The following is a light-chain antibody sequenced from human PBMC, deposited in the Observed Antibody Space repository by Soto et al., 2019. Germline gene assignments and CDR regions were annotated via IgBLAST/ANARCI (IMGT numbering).Light chain of an antibody. CDR3: CSYAGDYTFV. J-gene: IGLJ1*01. CDR1: SSDVGVYKY. Sequence: QSVLIQPRSVSGSPGQSVTISCTGTSSDVGVYKYVSWYRQHPGKAPKLMIYDVITRPSGVPDRFSGSKSGNTASLTISGLHSEDEADYYCCSYAGDYTFVFGSGTKLTVL. CDR2: DVI. V-gene: IGLV2-11*01.